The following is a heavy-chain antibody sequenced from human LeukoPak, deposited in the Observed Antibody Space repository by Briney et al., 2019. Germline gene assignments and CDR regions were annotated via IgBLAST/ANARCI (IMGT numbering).Heavy chain of an antibody. D-gene: IGHD3-10*01. V-gene: IGHV1-46*01. CDR1: GYTFTSYD. Sequence: ASVKVSCKASGYTFTSYDINWVRQAPGQGLEWMGIINPSGGSTSYAQKFQGRVTMTRDMSTSTVYVELSSLRSEDTAVYYCASPALWFGELLSPFGYWGQGTLVTVSS. CDR2: INPSGGST. J-gene: IGHJ4*02. CDR3: ASPALWFGELLSPFGY.